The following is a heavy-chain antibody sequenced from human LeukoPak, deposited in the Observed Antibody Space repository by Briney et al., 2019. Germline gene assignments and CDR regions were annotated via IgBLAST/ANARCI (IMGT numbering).Heavy chain of an antibody. D-gene: IGHD3-3*01. Sequence: PGGSLRLSCAASGFTFSSYAMHWVRQAPGKGLEWVANIKQDGSEKYYVDSVKGRFTISRDNAKNSLYLQMNSLRAEDTAVYYCARALAGTIFAVVTSFDYWGQGTLVTVSS. J-gene: IGHJ4*02. V-gene: IGHV3-7*01. CDR2: IKQDGSEK. CDR1: GFTFSSYA. CDR3: ARALAGTIFAVVTSFDY.